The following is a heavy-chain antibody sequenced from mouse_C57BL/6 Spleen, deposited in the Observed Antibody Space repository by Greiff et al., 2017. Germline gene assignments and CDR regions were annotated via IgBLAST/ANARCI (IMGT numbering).Heavy chain of an antibody. J-gene: IGHJ2*01. CDR2: ISSGSSTI. CDR1: GFTFSDYG. D-gene: IGHD1-1*01. CDR3: ARRTVVATFDY. V-gene: IGHV5-17*01. Sequence: EVKLMESGGGLVKPGGSLKLSCAASGFTFSDYGMHWVRQAPEKGLEWVAYISSGSSTIYYADPVKGRFTISRDNAKNTLFLQMTSLRSEDTAMYYCARRTVVATFDYWGQGTTLTVSS.